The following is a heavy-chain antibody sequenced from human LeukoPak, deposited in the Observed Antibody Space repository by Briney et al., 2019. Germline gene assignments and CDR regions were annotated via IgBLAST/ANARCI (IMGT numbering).Heavy chain of an antibody. V-gene: IGHV3-23*01. CDR2: ITASGGNT. Sequence: GGSLRLSCAASGFTFSSYAMGWVRQAPGKGLGWVSAITASGGNTYYADSVKGRFTISRDNSKNTLYLQVNSLRAEDTAVYYCAKGNGYSYGRYYFDYWGQGPLGTVSS. D-gene: IGHD5-18*01. CDR1: GFTFSSYA. CDR3: AKGNGYSYGRYYFDY. J-gene: IGHJ4*02.